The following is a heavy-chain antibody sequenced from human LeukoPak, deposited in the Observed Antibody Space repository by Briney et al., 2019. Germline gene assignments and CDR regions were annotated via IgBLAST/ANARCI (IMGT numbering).Heavy chain of an antibody. Sequence: PSETLSLTCTVSGGSISSYYWSWIRQPAGKGLEWIGRINTSGSTNYNPSLKSRVTMSVDTSKNQFCLKLSSVTAADTAVYYCAREDYSSSSGNNYWGQGTLVTVSS. CDR2: INTSGST. J-gene: IGHJ4*02. D-gene: IGHD6-6*01. CDR1: GGSISSYY. CDR3: AREDYSSSSGNNY. V-gene: IGHV4-4*07.